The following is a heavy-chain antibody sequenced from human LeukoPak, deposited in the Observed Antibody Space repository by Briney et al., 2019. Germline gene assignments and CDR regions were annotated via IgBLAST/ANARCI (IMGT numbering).Heavy chain of an antibody. Sequence: SETLSLTCTVSGVSISSSNSYWGWIRQPPGKGLEWIGSIYYSGNTYYNASLKSQVSISIDTSKSQFSLRLTSVTAADTVVYYCARQTGSGLFILPGGQGTLVTVSS. J-gene: IGHJ4*02. V-gene: IGHV4-39*01. CDR3: ARQTGSGLFILP. D-gene: IGHD3/OR15-3a*01. CDR1: GVSISSSNSY. CDR2: IYYSGNT.